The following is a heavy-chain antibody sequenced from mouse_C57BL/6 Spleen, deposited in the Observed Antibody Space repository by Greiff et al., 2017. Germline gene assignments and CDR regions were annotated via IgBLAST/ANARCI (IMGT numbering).Heavy chain of an antibody. CDR2: IYPGDGDT. V-gene: IGHV1-82*01. D-gene: IGHD2-4*01. J-gene: IGHJ1*03. CDR3: ARGYYYDYDVYWYFDV. Sequence: QVQLQQSGPELVKPGASVKISCKASGYAFSSSWMNWVKPRPGKGLEWIGRIYPGDGDTNYNGKFKGKATLTAYNSSSTAYMQLSSLTSEDSAVYFCARGYYYDYDVYWYFDVWGKGTTVTVSS. CDR1: GYAFSSSW.